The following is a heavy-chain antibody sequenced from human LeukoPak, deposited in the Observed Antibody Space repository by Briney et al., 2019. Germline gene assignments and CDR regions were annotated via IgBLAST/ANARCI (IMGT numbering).Heavy chain of an antibody. V-gene: IGHV3-23*01. CDR2: ISGSGVST. J-gene: IGHJ4*02. CDR1: GFTFSSYA. D-gene: IGHD1-26*01. Sequence: PGGSLRLSCAASGFTFSSYAMSWVRQTPGKGLEWVSTISGSGVSTYYADSVKGRFTISRDNSKNTLYLQMNSLRAEDTAVYYCAKVGARGTHDYWGQGTLVTVSS. CDR3: AKVGARGTHDY.